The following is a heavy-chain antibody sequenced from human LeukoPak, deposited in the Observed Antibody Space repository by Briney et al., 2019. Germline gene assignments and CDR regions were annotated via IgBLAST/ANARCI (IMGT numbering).Heavy chain of an antibody. J-gene: IGHJ3*02. Sequence: GASVSVCCKPSGYTFTRYDINWVGQAAGRGREWVGWMNPNSGNTGYAQKFQGTVTMSRNTYLRTAYMELRSLRSEDTAVYYCAIYDILTGFRAFYIWGQGTMVTVSS. D-gene: IGHD3-9*01. V-gene: IGHV1-8*01. CDR3: AIYDILTGFRAFYI. CDR2: MNPNSGNT. CDR1: GYTFTRYD.